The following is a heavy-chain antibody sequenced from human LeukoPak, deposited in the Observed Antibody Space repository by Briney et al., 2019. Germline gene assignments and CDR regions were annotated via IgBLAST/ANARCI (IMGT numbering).Heavy chain of an antibody. Sequence: GRSLRLSCAASGFTFSSYGMHWVRQAPGKGLEWVAVISYDGSNKYYADSVKGRFTISRDNSKNTLYLQMNTLRAEDTSVYYCAKSGEGWVYWGQGTLVTVSS. J-gene: IGHJ4*02. D-gene: IGHD3-10*01. V-gene: IGHV3-30*18. CDR1: GFTFSSYG. CDR2: ISYDGSNK. CDR3: AKSGEGWVY.